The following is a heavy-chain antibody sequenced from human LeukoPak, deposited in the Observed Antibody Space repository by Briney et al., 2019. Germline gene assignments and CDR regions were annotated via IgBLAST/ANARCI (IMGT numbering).Heavy chain of an antibody. V-gene: IGHV4-59*08. CDR1: GGSISSYY. CDR2: IYYSGST. D-gene: IGHD3-10*01. Sequence: KPSETLSLTCTVSGGSISSYYWSWIRQPPGKGLEWIGYIYYSGSTNYNPSLKSRVTISVDTSKNQFSLKLSSVTAADTAVYYCARGTGSYYNGDAFDIWGQGTMVTVSS. CDR3: ARGTGSYYNGDAFDI. J-gene: IGHJ3*02.